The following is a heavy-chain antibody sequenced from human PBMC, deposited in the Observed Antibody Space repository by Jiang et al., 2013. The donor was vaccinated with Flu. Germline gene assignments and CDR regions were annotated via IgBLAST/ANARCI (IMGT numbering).Heavy chain of an antibody. V-gene: IGHV1-8*01. Sequence: GAEVKKPGASVKVSCKASGYTFTSYDINWVRQATGQGLEWMGWMNPNSGNTGYAQKFQGRVTMTRNTSISTAYMELSSLRSEDTAVYYCARAPYGDYVDYYYYGMDVWGQGTTVTVSS. CDR2: MNPNSGNT. CDR3: ARAPYGDYVDYYYYGMDV. CDR1: GYTFTSYD. D-gene: IGHD4-17*01. J-gene: IGHJ6*02.